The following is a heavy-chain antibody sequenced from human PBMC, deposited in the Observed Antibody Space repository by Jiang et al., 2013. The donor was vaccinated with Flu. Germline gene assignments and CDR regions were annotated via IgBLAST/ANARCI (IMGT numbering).Heavy chain of an antibody. CDR3: AKGTPDTAMGLMDYTSFYFDY. CDR1: GFTFSSYA. V-gene: IGHV3-23*04. J-gene: IGHJ4*02. D-gene: IGHD5-18*01. Sequence: VQLVESGGGLVQPGGSLRLSCAASGFTFSSYATSWVRQAPGKGLEWVSAISGSGGSTYYADSVKGRFTISRDNSKNTLYLQMNSLRAEDAAVYYCAKGTPDTAMGLMDYTSFYFDYWGQGTLVTVSS. CDR2: ISGSGGST.